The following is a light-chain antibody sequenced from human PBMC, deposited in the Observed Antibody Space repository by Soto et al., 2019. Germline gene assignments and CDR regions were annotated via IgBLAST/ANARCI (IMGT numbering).Light chain of an antibody. CDR2: AAS. J-gene: IGKJ4*01. CDR1: QSVPKNF. Sequence: EIVLTQSPGTLSLSPGERATVSCGASQSVPKNFLAWYQQKVGQAPRLLIHAASSRATGIPDRFSGSGSGTDFTLTINRLETEDFEMYYYQQYASSPLAFGGGTKVELK. CDR3: QQYASSPLA. V-gene: IGKV3-20*01.